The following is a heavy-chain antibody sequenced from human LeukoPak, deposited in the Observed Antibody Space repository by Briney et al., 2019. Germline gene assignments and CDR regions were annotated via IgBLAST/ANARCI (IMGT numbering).Heavy chain of an antibody. Sequence: GGSLRLSCAASGFTFDDYAMHWVRQAPGKGLEWVSLISGDGGSTYYADSVKGRFTISRDNSKNSLYLQMNSLRTEDTALYYCAKDIRFYDSSGSDAFDIWGQGTMVAVSS. D-gene: IGHD3-22*01. CDR1: GFTFDDYA. J-gene: IGHJ3*02. V-gene: IGHV3-43*02. CDR2: ISGDGGST. CDR3: AKDIRFYDSSGSDAFDI.